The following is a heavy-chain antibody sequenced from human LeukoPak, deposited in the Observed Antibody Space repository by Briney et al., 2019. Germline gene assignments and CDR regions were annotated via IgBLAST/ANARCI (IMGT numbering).Heavy chain of an antibody. Sequence: PGGSLRLSCAASGFTFSRNGMTWVRQAPGKGLEWVSAISGSGGNTYYADSVKGRFTISRDNSKNTLYLQMNSLRAEDTAVYYCAKRAYGAPDYWGQGTLVTVSS. D-gene: IGHD4/OR15-4a*01. CDR2: ISGSGGNT. J-gene: IGHJ4*02. V-gene: IGHV3-23*01. CDR1: GFTFSRNG. CDR3: AKRAYGAPDY.